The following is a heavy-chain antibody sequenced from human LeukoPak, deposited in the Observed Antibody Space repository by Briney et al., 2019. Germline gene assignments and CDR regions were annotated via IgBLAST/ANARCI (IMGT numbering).Heavy chain of an antibody. V-gene: IGHV3-23*01. Sequence: GGSLRLSCAASGFTLSSYAMSWVRQAPGKGLEWVSAISGSGGSTYYADSVKGRFTISRDNPKNTLSLQMNSLRPEAPALYYCAKARPGGVVRTRLDYWGQGTLVTVSS. CDR1: GFTLSSYA. D-gene: IGHD3-3*01. CDR2: ISGSGGST. J-gene: IGHJ4*02. CDR3: AKARPGGVVRTRLDY.